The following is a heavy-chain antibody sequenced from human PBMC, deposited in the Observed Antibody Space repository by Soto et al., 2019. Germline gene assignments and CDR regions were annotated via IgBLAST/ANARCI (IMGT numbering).Heavy chain of an antibody. V-gene: IGHV3-66*04. Sequence: LRLSCAASGFTVNNNYMSWVRQPPGKGPEWVSLIYSGGSTYYADSVKVRFTISRDNSKNTLYLQMNSLRAEDTAVYYCARQTDAFDIWGQGTMVTVSS. CDR3: ARQTDAFDI. CDR2: IYSGGST. J-gene: IGHJ3*02. CDR1: GFTVNNNY.